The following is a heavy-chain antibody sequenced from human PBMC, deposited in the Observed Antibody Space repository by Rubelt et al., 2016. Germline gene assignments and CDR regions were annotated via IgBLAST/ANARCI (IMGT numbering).Heavy chain of an antibody. J-gene: IGHJ4*02. V-gene: IGHV3-21*01. CDR2: ISSSSSYI. Sequence: GGSLRLSCAASGFTFSSYSMNWVRQAPGKGLEWVSSISSSSSYIYYADSVKGRFTISRDNAKNSLYLQMNSLRAEDTAVYYCARDRQQQLVPCFDYWGQGTLVTVSS. CDR3: ARDRQQQLVPCFDY. D-gene: IGHD6-13*01. CDR1: GFTFSSYS.